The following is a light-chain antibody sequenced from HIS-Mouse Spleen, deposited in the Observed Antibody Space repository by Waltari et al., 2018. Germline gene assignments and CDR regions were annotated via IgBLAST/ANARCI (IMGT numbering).Light chain of an antibody. CDR1: SSDVGSYNL. CDR2: EGS. J-gene: IGLJ2*01. V-gene: IGLV2-23*01. Sequence: QSALTQPASVSGSPGQSITISCTGTSSDVGSYNLVSWYQQHPGKAPKLMIYEGSKRPSGVSKRFSGSKSGNTASLTISELQAEDEADYYCCSYAGSSPYVVFGGGTKLTVL. CDR3: CSYAGSSPYVV.